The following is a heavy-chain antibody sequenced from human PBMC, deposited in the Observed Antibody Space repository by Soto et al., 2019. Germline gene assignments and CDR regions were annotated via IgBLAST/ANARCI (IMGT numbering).Heavy chain of an antibody. D-gene: IGHD4-4*01. CDR2: IYYSGST. Sequence: SETLYLTCTVAGGSVSSSSYFWGWLSQPPGKGREWIGSIYYSGSTYYNPSLKSRVTVSVDTSKNQFSLKLSSVTAADTAVYYCARHPSNFWFDPWGQGTLVTVSS. CDR3: ARHPSNFWFDP. J-gene: IGHJ5*02. CDR1: GGSVSSSSYF. V-gene: IGHV4-39*01.